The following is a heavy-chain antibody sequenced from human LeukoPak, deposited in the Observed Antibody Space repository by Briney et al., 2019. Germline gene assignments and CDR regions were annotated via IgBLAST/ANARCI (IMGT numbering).Heavy chain of an antibody. D-gene: IGHD4-17*01. CDR3: ARESLPPYGENWFDP. J-gene: IGHJ5*02. V-gene: IGHV1-18*01. CDR1: GYTFTSYG. CDR2: ISAYNGNT. Sequence: ASVKVSCKASGYTFTSYGISWVRQAPGQGLEWMGWISAYNGNTNYAQKLQGRVTMTTDTSTSTAYMELRSLRSEDTAVYYCARESLPPYGENWFDPWGQGTLVTVSS.